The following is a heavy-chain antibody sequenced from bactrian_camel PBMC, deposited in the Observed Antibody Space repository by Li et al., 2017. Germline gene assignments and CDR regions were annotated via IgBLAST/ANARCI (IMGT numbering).Heavy chain of an antibody. V-gene: IGHV3S53*01. Sequence: HVQLVESGGGSVQAGGSLRLSCAASGSTMSSVCMAWFRQAPGKEREWVAGIDSDANTSYSDSVKGRFTISRDNAKNTLYLQLNSLKIEDTAMYFCANLGSGISRLWGRGTQVTVS. CDR1: GSTMSSVC. CDR2: IDSDANT. D-gene: IGHD5*01. J-gene: IGHJ4*01.